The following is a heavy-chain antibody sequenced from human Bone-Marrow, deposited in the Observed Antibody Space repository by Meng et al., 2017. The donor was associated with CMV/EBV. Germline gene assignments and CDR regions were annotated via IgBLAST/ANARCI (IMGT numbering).Heavy chain of an antibody. CDR3: AKGPVVVVTAAAVYGMDV. J-gene: IGHJ6*02. D-gene: IGHD2-2*01. CDR2: INPNSGGT. Sequence: ASVKVSCKASGYTFTGYYMHWVRQAPGQGLERMGWINPNSGGTNYAQKFQGRVTMTRDTSISRAYMELSRMRSDDTAVYYCAKGPVVVVTAAAVYGMDVWGQGTTVTVSS. V-gene: IGHV1-2*02. CDR1: GYTFTGYY.